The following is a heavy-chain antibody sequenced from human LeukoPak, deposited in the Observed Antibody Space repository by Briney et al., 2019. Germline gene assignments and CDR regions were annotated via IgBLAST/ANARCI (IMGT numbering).Heavy chain of an antibody. V-gene: IGHV4-39*01. Sequence: SETLSLTCTVSGGSISSSSYYWGWIRQPPGKGLEWIGSIYYSGSTYYNPSLKSRVTISVDTSKNQFSLKLSSVTAADTAVYYCARPQGGRDYFDYWGQGTLVTVSS. J-gene: IGHJ4*02. CDR2: IYYSGST. CDR3: ARPQGGRDYFDY. D-gene: IGHD3-16*01. CDR1: GGSISSSSYY.